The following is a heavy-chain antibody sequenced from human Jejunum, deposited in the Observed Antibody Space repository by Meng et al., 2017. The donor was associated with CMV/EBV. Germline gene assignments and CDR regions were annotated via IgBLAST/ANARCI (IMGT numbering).Heavy chain of an antibody. D-gene: IGHD3-3*01. CDR1: TFSSYS. CDR2: IRNSNGYM. J-gene: IGHJ5*02. V-gene: IGHV3-21*01. CDR3: AKGGYYDFWSGYLPFDP. Sequence: TFSSYSMTWVRQAPGKGLEWVSSIRNSNGYMYYADSMKGRITISRDNAKNSLYLQMNSLRAEDTALYYCAKGGYYDFWSGYLPFDPWGQGMLVTVSS.